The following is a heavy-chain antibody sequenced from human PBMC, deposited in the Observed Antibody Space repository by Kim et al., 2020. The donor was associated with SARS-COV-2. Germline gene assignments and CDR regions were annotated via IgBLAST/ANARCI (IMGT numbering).Heavy chain of an antibody. Sequence: SVKVSCKASGGTFSSYAISWVRQAPGQGLEWMGGIIPIFGTANYAQKFQGRVTITADESTSTAYMELSSLRSEDTAVYYCAQSELWFGELLPPGDGARYYYYGMDVWGQGTTVTVSS. CDR2: IIPIFGTA. J-gene: IGHJ6*02. V-gene: IGHV1-69*13. D-gene: IGHD3-10*01. CDR3: AQSELWFGELLPPGDGARYYYYGMDV. CDR1: GGTFSSYA.